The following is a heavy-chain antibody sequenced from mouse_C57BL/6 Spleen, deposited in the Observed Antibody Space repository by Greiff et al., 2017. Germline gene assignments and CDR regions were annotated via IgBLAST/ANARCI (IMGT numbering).Heavy chain of an antibody. D-gene: IGHD1-1*01. Sequence: EVMLVESGGGLVKPGGSLKLSCAASGFTFSDYGMHWVRQAPEKGLEWVAYISSGSSTIYYADTVKGRFTISRDKAKNTVFMNMTSLRSEDTAMYYCARNNSSSYFDYWGQGTTLTVSS. CDR2: ISSGSSTI. J-gene: IGHJ2*01. V-gene: IGHV5-17*01. CDR3: ARNNSSSYFDY. CDR1: GFTFSDYG.